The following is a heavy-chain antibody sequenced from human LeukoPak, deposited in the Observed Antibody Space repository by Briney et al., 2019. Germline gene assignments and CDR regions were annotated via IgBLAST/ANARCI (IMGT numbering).Heavy chain of an antibody. CDR1: GYTFTGHY. J-gene: IGHJ2*01. Sequence: ASVKVSCKASGYTFTGHYMHWVRQTPGQGREWMGWINPDSGGTNYAQNFQGEVTMTRDTSISTAYMELNRLTSDDTAVYYCAIHWGSGRYFDLWGRGTLVTVSS. CDR2: INPDSGGT. V-gene: IGHV1-2*02. D-gene: IGHD7-27*01. CDR3: AIHWGSGRYFDL.